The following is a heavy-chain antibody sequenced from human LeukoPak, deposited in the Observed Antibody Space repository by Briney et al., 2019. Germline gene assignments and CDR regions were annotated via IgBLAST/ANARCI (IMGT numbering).Heavy chain of an antibody. CDR2: ISAIVGTT. Sequence: GGSLRLSCTASGFTFSIYAMSWVRQAPGKGREWVSAISAIVGTTYYADSVKGRFTISRDNSKNTLYLQPSTLRAEDTAVYYCAKEPREYCSSTSCPNWIDAWGQGTLVTVSS. CDR1: GFTFSIYA. D-gene: IGHD2-2*01. V-gene: IGHV3-23*01. CDR3: AKEPREYCSSTSCPNWIDA. J-gene: IGHJ5*02.